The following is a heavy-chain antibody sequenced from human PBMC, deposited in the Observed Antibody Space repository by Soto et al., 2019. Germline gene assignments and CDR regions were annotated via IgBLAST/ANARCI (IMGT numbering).Heavy chain of an antibody. CDR3: ARDPAGNYPPYYYGMDV. CDR1: GFTFSSCG. V-gene: IGHV3-33*01. CDR2: IWYDGSNK. D-gene: IGHD4-4*01. Sequence: GSLRLSGAASGFTFSSCGMHWVRQAPGKGLEWVAVIWYDGSNKYYADSVKGRFTISRDNSKNTLYLQMNRLRAEDTAVYYCARDPAGNYPPYYYGMDVWGQGTTVIVSS. J-gene: IGHJ6*02.